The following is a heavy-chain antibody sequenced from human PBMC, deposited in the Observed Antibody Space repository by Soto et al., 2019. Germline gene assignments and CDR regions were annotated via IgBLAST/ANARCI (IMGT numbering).Heavy chain of an antibody. CDR1: GFTFSNAR. CDR2: IKSKTDGGTT. D-gene: IGHD1-20*01. V-gene: IGHV3-15*01. Sequence: GGSLRLSCAASGFTFSNARMSWVRQAPGKGLEWVGRIKSKTDGGTTDYAAPVKGRFTISRDDSKNTLYLQMNSLKTEDTAVYYCTTGFNWNDVSIRYYYGMDVWGQGTTVTVSS. J-gene: IGHJ6*02. CDR3: TTGFNWNDVSIRYYYGMDV.